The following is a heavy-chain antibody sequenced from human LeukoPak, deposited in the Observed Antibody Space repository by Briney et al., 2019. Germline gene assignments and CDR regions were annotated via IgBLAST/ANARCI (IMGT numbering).Heavy chain of an antibody. D-gene: IGHD3-10*01. V-gene: IGHV4-34*01. CDR2: INHSGST. Sequence: SETLSLTCAVYGGSFSGYYWSWIRQPPGKGLEWIGEINHSGSTNYNPSLKSRVTISVDTSKNQFSPKLSSVTAADTAVYYCARRGPGLWFGELLHRYFDYWGQGTLVTVSS. J-gene: IGHJ4*02. CDR3: ARRGPGLWFGELLHRYFDY. CDR1: GGSFSGYY.